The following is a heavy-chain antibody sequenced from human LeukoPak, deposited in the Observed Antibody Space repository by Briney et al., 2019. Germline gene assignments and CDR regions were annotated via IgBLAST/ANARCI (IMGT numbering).Heavy chain of an antibody. V-gene: IGHV4-59*08. D-gene: IGHD5-12*01. J-gene: IGHJ4*02. CDR3: ARLPGFRHQFDY. Sequence: SETLSLTCSVSGDSISGDYWSWIRQPPGKGLEWIGYIYYSGSTNYNPSLKSRVTISVGTSKNQFSLKLSSVTAADTAVYYCARLPGFRHQFDYWGQGTLVTVSS. CDR2: IYYSGST. CDR1: GDSISGDY.